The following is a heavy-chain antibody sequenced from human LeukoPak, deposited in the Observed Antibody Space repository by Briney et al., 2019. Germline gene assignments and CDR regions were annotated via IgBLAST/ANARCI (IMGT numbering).Heavy chain of an antibody. V-gene: IGHV4-38-2*02. Sequence: PSETLSLTCTVSGYSISTGYYWDWIRQPPGKGLEWIGTFYHGGSTYYNPSLKSRVTISVDTSKNQFSLNLTSVTAADTAVYYCARSPWGAEGYFDYWGQGTLVTVSS. CDR2: FYHGGST. J-gene: IGHJ4*02. CDR3: ARSPWGAEGYFDY. CDR1: GYSISTGYY. D-gene: IGHD7-27*01.